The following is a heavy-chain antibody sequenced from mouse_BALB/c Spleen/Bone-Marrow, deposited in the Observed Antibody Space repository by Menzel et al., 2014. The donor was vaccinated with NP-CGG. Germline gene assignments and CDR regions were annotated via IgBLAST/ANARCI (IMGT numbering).Heavy chain of an antibody. V-gene: IGHV5-17*02. CDR1: GFTFSSFG. Sequence: EVMLVESGGGLVQPGGSRKLSCAASGFTFSSFGMHWVRQAPEKGLEWVAYISGGSSTIFYADTVKGRFTISRDNPKNTLFLQMTSLRSEDTAIYYCTRGGNWEDFDYWGQGTTLTVSS. D-gene: IGHD4-1*01. CDR2: ISGGSSTI. CDR3: TRGGNWEDFDY. J-gene: IGHJ2*01.